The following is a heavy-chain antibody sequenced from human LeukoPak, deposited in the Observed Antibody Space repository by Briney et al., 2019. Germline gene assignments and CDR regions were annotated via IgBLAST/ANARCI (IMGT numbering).Heavy chain of an antibody. CDR2: FDSENNKM. CDR3: ATDRVYRSRARSWGFFDY. Sequence: GASVKVSCKISGYSLSDLSIQWGREAPGEGLEWMGGFDSENNKMVYSQKFQGRVTMTEDTSADTAYMELTSLRSEDTAVYFCATDRVYRSRARSWGFFDYWGQGTLVIVSS. CDR1: GYSLSDLS. D-gene: IGHD6-13*01. V-gene: IGHV1-24*01. J-gene: IGHJ4*02.